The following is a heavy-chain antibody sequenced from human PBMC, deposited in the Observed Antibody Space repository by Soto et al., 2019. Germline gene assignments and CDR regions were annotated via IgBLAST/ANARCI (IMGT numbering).Heavy chain of an antibody. D-gene: IGHD6-25*01. V-gene: IGHV3-23*01. Sequence: EVQLSESGGRLVQPGGSLRLSCAASRFTFSHYAMTWVRQAPGKGLQWVSGISRSGGGTYYADSVKGRFTISRDNSKDILFLQMDSLRVEDTAVYYCATRAGAPADWGQGTLVTVSS. CDR1: RFTFSHYA. J-gene: IGHJ4*02. CDR3: ATRAGAPAD. CDR2: ISRSGGGT.